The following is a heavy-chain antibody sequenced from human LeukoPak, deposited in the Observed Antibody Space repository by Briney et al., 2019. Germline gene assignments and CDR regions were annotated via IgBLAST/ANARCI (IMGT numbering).Heavy chain of an antibody. Sequence: SVKVSCKASGGTFSSYAISWVRQAPGQGLEWMGGIIPIFGTANYAQKFQGRVTITADESTSTAYMELSSLRSEDTAVCYRARRPGQLGDYYYYGMDVWGQGTTVTVSS. V-gene: IGHV1-69*13. CDR1: GGTFSSYA. D-gene: IGHD6-6*01. CDR2: IIPIFGTA. J-gene: IGHJ6*02. CDR3: ARRPGQLGDYYYYGMDV.